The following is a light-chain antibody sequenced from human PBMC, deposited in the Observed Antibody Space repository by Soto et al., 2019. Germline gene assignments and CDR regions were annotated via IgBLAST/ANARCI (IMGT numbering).Light chain of an antibody. J-gene: IGKJ1*01. CDR3: QQYGSSGT. CDR2: GAS. V-gene: IGKV3-20*01. CDR1: QSVSNNY. Sequence: ETVLTQSPATLSLAPGESATLSCRASQSVSNNYLAWYRQKPGQAPRLLIYGASNRATGIPDRFSGSGSGTDFTLTISRLEPEDFAVYYCQQYGSSGTFGQGTKVDIK.